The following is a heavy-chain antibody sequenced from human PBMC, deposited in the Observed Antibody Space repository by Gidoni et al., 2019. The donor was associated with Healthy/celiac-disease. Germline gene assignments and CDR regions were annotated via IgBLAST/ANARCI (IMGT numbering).Heavy chain of an antibody. J-gene: IGHJ4*02. CDR3: AMSTTVTTPGTD. CDR2: IKHSGST. D-gene: IGHD4-17*01. CDR1: GGSFSGYY. Sequence: QGQLQQWGAGLLKTSETLSLTCAVDGGSFSGYYWSWSRQPPGKGLEWSGEIKHSGSTNYTPSRQRRVTISVEPSKNQFSLKLSSVTAADTAVYYCAMSTTVTTPGTDWGQGTLVTVSS. V-gene: IGHV4-34*01.